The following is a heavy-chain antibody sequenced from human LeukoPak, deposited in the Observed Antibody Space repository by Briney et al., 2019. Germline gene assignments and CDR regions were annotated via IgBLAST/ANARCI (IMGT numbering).Heavy chain of an antibody. V-gene: IGHV4-31*02. CDR3: ARGGPVVTAIRY. D-gene: IGHD2-21*02. Sequence: WVRQMPGKGLEWIGYIYYSGSTYYNPSLKSRVTISVDTSKNQFSLKLSSVTAADTAVYYCARGGPVVTAIRYWGQGTLLTVSS. CDR2: IYYSGST. J-gene: IGHJ4*02.